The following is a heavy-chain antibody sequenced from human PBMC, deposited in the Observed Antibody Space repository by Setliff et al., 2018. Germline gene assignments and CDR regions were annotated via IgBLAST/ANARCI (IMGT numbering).Heavy chain of an antibody. CDR1: GFTVSGND. V-gene: IGHV3-15*01. CDR2: IKSKTDGGTT. CDR3: VKLVPQAISSDP. D-gene: IGHD3-10*01. J-gene: IGHJ5*02. Sequence: GGSLRLSCAASGFTVSGNDMTWGRLALGKGLEWVGRIKSKTDGGTTDYAAPVKGRFTISRDDSKNTLYLQMNSLKTEDTAVYYCVKLVPQAISSDPWGQGTLVTVSS.